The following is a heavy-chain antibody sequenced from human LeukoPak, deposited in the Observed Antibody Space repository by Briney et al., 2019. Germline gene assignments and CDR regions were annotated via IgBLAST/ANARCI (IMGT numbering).Heavy chain of an antibody. CDR2: ISYDGSNK. Sequence: GGSLRLSCAASGFTFSSYAMSWVRQAPGKGLEWVAVISYDGSNKYYADSVKGRFTISRDNSKNTLYLQMNSLRAEDTAVYYCARDYDILTGYRGYFDYWGQGTLVTVSS. V-gene: IGHV3-30*04. CDR3: ARDYDILTGYRGYFDY. CDR1: GFTFSSYA. J-gene: IGHJ4*02. D-gene: IGHD3-9*01.